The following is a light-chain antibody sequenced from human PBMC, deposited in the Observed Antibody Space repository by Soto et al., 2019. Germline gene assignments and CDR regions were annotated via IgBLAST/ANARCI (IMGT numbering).Light chain of an antibody. CDR1: QLISSW. Sequence: IQMTQSPSSVSASVGDTVTITCRASQLISSWLAWYQQKPGKAPKLLIYAASNLQSGVPSRFSGSESGTDFTLTISRLQPEDFATYYCQQASSFPLTFGGGTKVEI. J-gene: IGKJ4*01. V-gene: IGKV1-12*01. CDR2: AAS. CDR3: QQASSFPLT.